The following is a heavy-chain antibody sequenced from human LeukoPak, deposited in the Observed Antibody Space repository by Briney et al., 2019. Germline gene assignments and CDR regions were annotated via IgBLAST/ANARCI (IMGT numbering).Heavy chain of an antibody. V-gene: IGHV1-2*02. Sequence: ASVKVSCKASGYTFIDYYMRWVRQAPGQGLEWMGWINLNSGGTNYAQKFQGRVTMTRDTSISTAYMELSRLRSDDTAVYYCARGITGAYWRFDYWGQGTLVTVSS. CDR2: INLNSGGT. D-gene: IGHD1-26*01. J-gene: IGHJ4*02. CDR1: GYTFIDYY. CDR3: ARGITGAYWRFDY.